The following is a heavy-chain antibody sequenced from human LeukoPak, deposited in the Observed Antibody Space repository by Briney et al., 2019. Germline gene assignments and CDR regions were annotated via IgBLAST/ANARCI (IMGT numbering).Heavy chain of an antibody. Sequence: ASETLSLTCTVSGGSISSYYWSWIRQPPGKGLEWIGYIYYSGSTNYNPSPKSRVTISVDTSKNQLSLKLSSVTAADTAVYYCASEGEYYYGSGSFYKRWGQGTLVTLS. J-gene: IGHJ4*02. CDR1: GGSISSYY. D-gene: IGHD3-10*01. CDR3: ASEGEYYYGSGSFYKR. CDR2: IYYSGST. V-gene: IGHV4-59*01.